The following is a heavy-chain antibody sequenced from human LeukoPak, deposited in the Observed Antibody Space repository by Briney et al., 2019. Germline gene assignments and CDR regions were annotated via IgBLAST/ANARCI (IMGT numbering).Heavy chain of an antibody. V-gene: IGHV1-2*02. Sequence: GASVKVSCKASGYTFTGYYVHWVRLAPGKGLEWMGWINPNSGGTNYAQKLQGRVTLTRDTSINTAYMELSSLRSDDTAVYYCGLVTSGNWWFDPWGQGTPVTVSS. CDR3: GLVTSGNWWFDP. J-gene: IGHJ5*02. CDR1: GYTFTGYY. D-gene: IGHD1-1*01. CDR2: INPNSGGT.